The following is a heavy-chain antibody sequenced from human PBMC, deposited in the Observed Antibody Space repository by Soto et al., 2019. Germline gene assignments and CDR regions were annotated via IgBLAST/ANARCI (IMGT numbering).Heavy chain of an antibody. Sequence: GGSLRLSCAASGFTFSNYWMSWVRQAPGRGLEWVASIKQDGGEKYYMDSVKGRFTISKDNAKNSLYLQLNSLRAGDTAVYYCATEQGSNAFDIWGQGTMVTVSS. J-gene: IGHJ3*02. CDR2: IKQDGGEK. CDR3: ATEQGSNAFDI. V-gene: IGHV3-7*01. CDR1: GFTFSNYW.